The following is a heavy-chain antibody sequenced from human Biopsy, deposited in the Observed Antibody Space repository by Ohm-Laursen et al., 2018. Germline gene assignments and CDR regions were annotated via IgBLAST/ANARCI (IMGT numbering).Heavy chain of an antibody. V-gene: IGHV1-2*02. CDR1: SYTFTDYN. CDR2: INCKTGAT. J-gene: IGHJ4*02. D-gene: IGHD1-26*01. Sequence: SVKVSCKASSYTFTDYNIHWMRQAPGQGLEWLGYINCKTGATNYAQRFQDRVTMTSDTSTGTAYMELTSLTSDDTAVYFCARWETTLGRSLDSWGQGTLVAVSS. CDR3: ARWETTLGRSLDS.